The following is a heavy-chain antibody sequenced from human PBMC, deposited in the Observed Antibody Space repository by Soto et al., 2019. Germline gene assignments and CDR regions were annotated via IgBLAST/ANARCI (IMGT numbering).Heavy chain of an antibody. CDR1: VYTFACYY. J-gene: IGHJ6*02. V-gene: IGHV1-2*04. Sequence: XSVKVSCKASVYTFACYYMHWVRQAPGQGLEWMGWINPNSGGTNYAQKFQGWVTMTRDTSISTAYMELSRLRSDDTAVYYCAREYSSSHPSYGMDVWGQGTTVTVSS. CDR3: AREYSSSHPSYGMDV. D-gene: IGHD6-6*01. CDR2: INPNSGGT.